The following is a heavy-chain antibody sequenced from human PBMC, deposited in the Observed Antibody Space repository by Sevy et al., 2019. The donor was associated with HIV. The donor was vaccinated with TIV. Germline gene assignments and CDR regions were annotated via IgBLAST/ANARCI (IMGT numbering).Heavy chain of an antibody. CDR1: GFTFSSYA. CDR3: AKDDAPSLYYGSGSYSDY. CDR2: ISGSGGST. V-gene: IGHV3-23*01. D-gene: IGHD3-10*01. Sequence: GGSLRLSCAASGFTFSSYAMSWVRQAPGKGLEWVSAISGSGGSTYYADSVKGRFTISRDNSKNTLYLQMNSLRAEDTAVYYCAKDDAPSLYYGSGSYSDYWSQGTLVTVSS. J-gene: IGHJ4*02.